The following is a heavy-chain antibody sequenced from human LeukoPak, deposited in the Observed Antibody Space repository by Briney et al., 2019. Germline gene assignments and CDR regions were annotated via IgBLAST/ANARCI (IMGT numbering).Heavy chain of an antibody. CDR2: IYTSGST. D-gene: IGHD1-26*01. CDR1: GGSISSYY. J-gene: IGHJ3*02. Sequence: SETLSLTCTVSGGSISSYYWSWIRQPAGKGLEWIGRIYTSGSTNYNPSLKSRGTMSVDTSKNQFDLKLSSGTAADTAVYYWWWALVGANDAFYIWDRETMVTVS. V-gene: IGHV4-4*07. CDR3: WWALVGANDAFYI.